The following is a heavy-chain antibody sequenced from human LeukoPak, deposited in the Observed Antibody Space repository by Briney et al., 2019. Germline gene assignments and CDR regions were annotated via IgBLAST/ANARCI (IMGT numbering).Heavy chain of an antibody. J-gene: IGHJ4*02. D-gene: IGHD3-10*01. CDR1: GFTFSSYG. Sequence: GGSLRLSCAASGFTFSSYGMHWVRQAPGKGLEWVAFIRYDGSNKYYADSVKGRFTISRDNSKNTLYLQMNSLRAEDTAVYYCAKGLGYYGSGSYYNPPDYWGQGTLVTVSS. V-gene: IGHV3-30*02. CDR3: AKGLGYYGSGSYYNPPDY. CDR2: IRYDGSNK.